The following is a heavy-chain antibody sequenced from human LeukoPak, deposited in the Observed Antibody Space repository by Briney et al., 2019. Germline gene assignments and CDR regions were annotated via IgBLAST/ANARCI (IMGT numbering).Heavy chain of an antibody. D-gene: IGHD4-23*01. CDR3: ATSSPTVVTPLFDY. CDR1: GFTFSSSA. J-gene: IGHJ4*02. CDR2: ISASGGST. V-gene: IGHV3-23*01. Sequence: GGSLRLSCAASGFTFSSSAMSWVRQVPGKGLEWVSGISASGGSTYYADSVRGRFTISRDNSKNTLYLQMNSLRAEDTAVYYCATSSPTVVTPLFDYWGRGTLVTVSS.